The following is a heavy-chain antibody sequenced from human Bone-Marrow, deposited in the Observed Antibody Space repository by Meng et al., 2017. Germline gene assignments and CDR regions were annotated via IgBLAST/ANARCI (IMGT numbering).Heavy chain of an antibody. Sequence: SVKVSCKTSGGTFSSYTISWVRQAPGQGLEWMGRIIPILGIANYAQKFQGRVTITADKSTSTAYMEPSSLRSEDTAVYYCARGRHIVVVPAGDAFDIWGQGTMVTVSS. CDR1: GGTFSSYT. D-gene: IGHD2-2*01. J-gene: IGHJ3*02. CDR2: IIPILGIA. V-gene: IGHV1-69*02. CDR3: ARGRHIVVVPAGDAFDI.